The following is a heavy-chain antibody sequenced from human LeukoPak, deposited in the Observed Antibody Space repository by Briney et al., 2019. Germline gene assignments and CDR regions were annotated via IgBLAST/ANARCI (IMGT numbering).Heavy chain of an antibody. Sequence: GGSLRLSCAASGFTFSTFSMNWVRQASGKGLEWISYISTSGSSTYYADSVEGRFTISRDNAKNSLYLQMNSLRSEDTAVYFCARDLSSGHPGGFDYWGQGTLVTVSS. CDR2: ISTSGSST. CDR3: ARDLSSGHPGGFDY. J-gene: IGHJ4*02. D-gene: IGHD3-3*01. V-gene: IGHV3-48*04. CDR1: GFTFSTFS.